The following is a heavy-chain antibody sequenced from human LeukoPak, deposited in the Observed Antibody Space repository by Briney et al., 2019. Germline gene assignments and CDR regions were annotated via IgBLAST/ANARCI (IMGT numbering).Heavy chain of an antibody. CDR1: GYTFTGYY. D-gene: IGHD2-15*01. Sequence: ASVKVSCKASGYTFTGYYIHWVRQAPGQGLEWMGWINPNSGGTNYAQKFQGRVTMTRDTSMSTAYMELSGLRSDDTAVYYCSRDSGYCSGGSCLSLDYWGQGTLVTVSS. CDR2: INPNSGGT. CDR3: SRDSGYCSGGSCLSLDY. J-gene: IGHJ4*02. V-gene: IGHV1-2*02.